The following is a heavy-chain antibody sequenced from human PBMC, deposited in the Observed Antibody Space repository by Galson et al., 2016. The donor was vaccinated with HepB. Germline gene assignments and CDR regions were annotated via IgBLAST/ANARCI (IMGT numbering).Heavy chain of an antibody. CDR1: GFSLRTRGMC. J-gene: IGHJ4*02. Sequence: PALVKPTQTLTLTCTFSGFSLRTRGMCVSWIRQPPGKALEWLALIDWDDDKYYSTSLKTRLTISKDTSKNQVVLTMTNMDPVDTATYYCARSYSGYDSGYFDYWGQGTLVTVSS. CDR2: IDWDDDK. D-gene: IGHD5-12*01. V-gene: IGHV2-70*01. CDR3: ARSYSGYDSGYFDY.